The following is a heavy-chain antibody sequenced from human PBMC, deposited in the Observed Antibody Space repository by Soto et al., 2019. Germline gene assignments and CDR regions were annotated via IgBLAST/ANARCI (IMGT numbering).Heavy chain of an antibody. CDR2: IIPILGIA. CDR3: ARDPFDSPYYDGSGSHGRYGMDV. Sequence: SVKVSCKASGYSFTRYGISWVRQAPGQGLEWMGRIIPILGIANYAQKFQGRVTITADKSTSTAYMELSSLRSEDTAVYYCARDPFDSPYYDGSGSHGRYGMDVWGQGTTVTVSS. J-gene: IGHJ6*02. D-gene: IGHD3-10*01. V-gene: IGHV1-69*04. CDR1: GYSFTRYG.